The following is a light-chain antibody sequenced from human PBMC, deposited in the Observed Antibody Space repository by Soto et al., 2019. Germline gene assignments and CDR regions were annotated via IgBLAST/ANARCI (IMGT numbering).Light chain of an antibody. J-gene: IGKJ5*01. Sequence: DIQMSQSPFTLSASVGDRVTITCRASQSISTWLAWYQQKPGKAPKLLIYKASSLDSGVPSRFSGSGSGTEFTLTISSLQPDDFATYYCQQLKSNLITFGQGTRLEIK. CDR1: QSISTW. CDR3: QQLKSNLIT. V-gene: IGKV1-5*03. CDR2: KAS.